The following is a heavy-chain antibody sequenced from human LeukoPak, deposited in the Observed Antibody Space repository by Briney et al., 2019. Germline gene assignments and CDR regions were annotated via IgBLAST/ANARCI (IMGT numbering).Heavy chain of an antibody. D-gene: IGHD3-22*01. Sequence: SETLSLTCTVSGGSISSYYWSWIRQPPGKGLERIGYIYYSGSTNYNPSLKSRVTISVDTSKNQFSLKLSSVTAADTAVYYCARSYYYDSSGYDYWGQGTLVTVSS. J-gene: IGHJ4*02. CDR2: IYYSGST. V-gene: IGHV4-59*08. CDR3: ARSYYYDSSGYDY. CDR1: GGSISSYY.